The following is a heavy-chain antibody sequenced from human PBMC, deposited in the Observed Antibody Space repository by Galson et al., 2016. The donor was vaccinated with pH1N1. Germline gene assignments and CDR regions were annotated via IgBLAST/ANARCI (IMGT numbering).Heavy chain of an antibody. J-gene: IGHJ3*01. V-gene: IGHV3-7*01. CDR2: INQDGSEI. D-gene: IGHD6-13*01. CDR3: ARAIAAAGSA. Sequence: SLRLSCAATGFTFSSYWMTWVRQAPGKGLEWVANINQDGSEIYYVDSVKGRFTISRDNAKNSLHLQMSSLRAEDTAVYYCARAIAAAGSAWGQGTLVTVSS. CDR1: GFTFSSYW.